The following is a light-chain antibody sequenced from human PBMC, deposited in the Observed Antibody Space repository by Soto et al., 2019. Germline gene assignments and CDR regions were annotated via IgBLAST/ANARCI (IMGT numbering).Light chain of an antibody. V-gene: IGKV3-20*01. CDR3: QQYGSSPPWT. J-gene: IGKJ1*01. Sequence: EIVLTQSPGTLSLSPGERATLSCMSSQSVSSSYLAWYQQKPGQAPRLLIYGGSSRATGIPDRFSGSRSGTEFNLTNSSLEAEEFAVYYCQQYGSSPPWTVHQGTKVEIK. CDR2: GGS. CDR1: QSVSSSY.